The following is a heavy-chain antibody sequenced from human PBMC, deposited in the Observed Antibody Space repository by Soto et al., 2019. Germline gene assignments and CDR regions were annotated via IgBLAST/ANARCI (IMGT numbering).Heavy chain of an antibody. CDR3: ARGQRFSDWFDP. CDR1: GGSMSSYY. V-gene: IGHV4-4*07. J-gene: IGHJ5*02. CDR2: VYSSGGT. Sequence: AETLSLTCTVSGGSMSSYYWTWIRQPAGKGLEWIGRVYSSGGTHYNPSLKSRVTISLDTSKNQFSLRLLSVTDADTAVYYCARGQRFSDWFDPWGQGTLVTVSS. D-gene: IGHD3-3*01.